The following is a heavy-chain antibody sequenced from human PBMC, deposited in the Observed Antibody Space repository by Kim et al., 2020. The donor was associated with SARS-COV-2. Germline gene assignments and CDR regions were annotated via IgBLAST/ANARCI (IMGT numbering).Heavy chain of an antibody. J-gene: IGHJ5*02. CDR3: ARDWDYYGSGSPGRFDP. V-gene: IGHV4-4*02. CDR1: GGSISSSNW. CDR2: IYHSGST. Sequence: SETLSLTCAVSGGSISSSNWWSWVRQPPGKGLEWIGEIYHSGSTNYNPSLKSRVTISVDKSKNQFSLKLSSVTAADTAVYYCARDWDYYGSGSPGRFDPWGQGTLVTVSS. D-gene: IGHD3-10*01.